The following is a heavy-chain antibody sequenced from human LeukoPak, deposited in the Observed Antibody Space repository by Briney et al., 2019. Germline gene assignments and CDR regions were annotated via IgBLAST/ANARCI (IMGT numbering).Heavy chain of an antibody. D-gene: IGHD2-21*02. J-gene: IGHJ4*02. V-gene: IGHV1-24*01. Sequence: ASVKVSCKVSGYTLTELSMHWVRQAPGKGLEWMGGFDPEDGETIYAQKFQGRVTMTEDTSTDTAYMELRSLRSDDTAVYYCARDSPQLAYCGGDCYFFPDYWGQGTLVTDSS. CDR3: ARDSPQLAYCGGDCYFFPDY. CDR1: GYTLTELS. CDR2: FDPEDGET.